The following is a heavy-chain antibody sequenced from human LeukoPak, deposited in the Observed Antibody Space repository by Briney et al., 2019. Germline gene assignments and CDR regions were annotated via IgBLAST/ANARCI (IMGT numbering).Heavy chain of an antibody. J-gene: IGHJ3*02. CDR3: ARAQYYYGSGSLGAFDI. V-gene: IGHV4-38-2*02. Sequence: SETLSLTCSVSGDSITGYYWGWIRQPPGKGLEWIGSIYHSGSTYYNPSLKSRVTISVDTSKNQFSLKLSSVTAADTAVYYCARAQYYYGSGSLGAFDIWGQGTMVTVSS. CDR1: GDSITGYY. CDR2: IYHSGST. D-gene: IGHD3-10*01.